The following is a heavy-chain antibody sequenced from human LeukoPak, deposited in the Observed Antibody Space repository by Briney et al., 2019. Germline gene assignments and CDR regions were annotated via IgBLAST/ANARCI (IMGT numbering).Heavy chain of an antibody. Sequence: SVKVSCKASGGTFSSYAISWVRQAPGQGLEWMGGIIPIFGTANYAQKFQGRVTITADESTSTAYMELSSLRSEDTAVYYCASLDIVVVPAAIRPNYYYYYMDVWGKGTTVTVSS. CDR1: GGTFSSYA. CDR3: ASLDIVVVPAAIRPNYYYYYMDV. D-gene: IGHD2-2*02. V-gene: IGHV1-69*13. J-gene: IGHJ6*03. CDR2: IIPIFGTA.